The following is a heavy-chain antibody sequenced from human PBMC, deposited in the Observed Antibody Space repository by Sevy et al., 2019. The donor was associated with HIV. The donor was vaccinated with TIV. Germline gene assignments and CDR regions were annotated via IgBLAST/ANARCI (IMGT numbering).Heavy chain of an antibody. D-gene: IGHD6-19*01. CDR1: GFTFSRYS. J-gene: IGHJ4*02. V-gene: IGHV3-48*02. CDR3: ARPGSGWFEFDS. CDR2: IGSTGPTI. Sequence: GGSLRLSCVASGFTFSRYSMNWVRQAPGKGLEWVSNIGSTGPTIYYADSVKGRFTTSRDNAKNSRYLQMNSLREEDTAVYYCARPGSGWFEFDSWGQGTLVTVSS.